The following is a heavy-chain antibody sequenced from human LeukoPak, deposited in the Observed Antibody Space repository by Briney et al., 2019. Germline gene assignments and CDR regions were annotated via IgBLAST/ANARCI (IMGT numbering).Heavy chain of an antibody. CDR3: ARGQYYDSSGYYPD. CDR2: ISAYNGNT. J-gene: IGHJ4*02. Sequence: ASVKVSCKASGYTFTSYGISWVRQASGQGLEWMGWISAYNGNTNYAQKLQGRVTMTTDTSTSTAYMELRSLRSDDTAVYYCARGQYYDSSGYYPDWGQGTLVTVSS. D-gene: IGHD3-22*01. V-gene: IGHV1-18*01. CDR1: GYTFTSYG.